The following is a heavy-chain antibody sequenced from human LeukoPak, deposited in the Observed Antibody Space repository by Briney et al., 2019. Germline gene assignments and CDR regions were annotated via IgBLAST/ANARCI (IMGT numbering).Heavy chain of an antibody. J-gene: IGHJ3*02. V-gene: IGHV3-11*01. D-gene: IGHD5-18*01. CDR2: INNIGTTI. Sequence: GGSLRLSCAASGFTFSDYDMSWIRQAPGKGLEWVSFINNIGTTIYYADSVKGRFTISGDNAENSLYLQMNSLRVEDTAVYYCARVTAMGPQKRAFDIWGQGTMVTVSS. CDR1: GFTFSDYD. CDR3: ARVTAMGPQKRAFDI.